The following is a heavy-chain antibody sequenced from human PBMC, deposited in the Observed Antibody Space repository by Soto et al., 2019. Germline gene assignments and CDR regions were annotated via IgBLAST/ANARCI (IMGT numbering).Heavy chain of an antibody. J-gene: IGHJ5*02. D-gene: IGHD1-7*01. CDR1: GGTFSSYA. CDR2: IIPIFGTA. Sequence: SVKVSCKASGGTFSSYAISWVRQAPGQGLEWMGGIIPIFGTANYAQKFQGRVTITADESTSTAYMELSSLRSEDTAVYYCARKRHNWNYPDLDWFDPWGQGTLVTVSS. CDR3: ARKRHNWNYPDLDWFDP. V-gene: IGHV1-69*13.